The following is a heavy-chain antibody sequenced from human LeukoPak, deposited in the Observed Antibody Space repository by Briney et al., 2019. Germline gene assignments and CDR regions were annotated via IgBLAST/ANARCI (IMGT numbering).Heavy chain of an antibody. J-gene: IGHJ4*02. Sequence: GGSLRLSCAASGFTFSDYYMSWIRRAPGKGLEWVSYISGAGTDSTIYYADSVKGRFTISRDNAKNSLYLQMNSLRAEDTAVYYCARGLEAAVVAIYWGQGTLVTVSS. CDR1: GFTFSDYY. D-gene: IGHD3-22*01. V-gene: IGHV3-11*01. CDR2: ISGAGTDSTI. CDR3: ARGLEAAVVAIY.